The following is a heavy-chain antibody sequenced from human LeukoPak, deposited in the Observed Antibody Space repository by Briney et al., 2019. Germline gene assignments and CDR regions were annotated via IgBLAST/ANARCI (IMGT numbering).Heavy chain of an antibody. CDR2: IYYSGST. V-gene: IGHV4-59*08. CDR1: GGSISGSYY. J-gene: IGHJ4*02. CDR3: ARLRYSSSWFRWDY. Sequence: SETLSLTCTVSGGSISGSYYWSWIRQPPGKGLEWIGYIYYSGSTNYNPSLESRITISVDTSKNQFSLKLISVTAADTAVYHCARLRYSSSWFRWDYWGQGTLVTVSS. D-gene: IGHD6-13*01.